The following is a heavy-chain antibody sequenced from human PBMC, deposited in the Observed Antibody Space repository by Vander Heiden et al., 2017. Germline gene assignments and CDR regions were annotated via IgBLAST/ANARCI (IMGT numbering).Heavy chain of an antibody. J-gene: IGHJ4*02. Sequence: LFGFGGGLVQPGGSLRLFCAASGFTFSRYAMSWVRQAPGKGLEWVSAISGSGGSTYYADSVKCRFTISRDNSKNTLYLQMNSLSAQDTAVYYCAKDCPTVTRGYYFDYWGEGPMVAVSS. D-gene: IGHD4-17*01. CDR3: AKDCPTVTRGYYFDY. CDR1: GFTFSRYA. CDR2: ISGSGGST. V-gene: IGHV3-23*01.